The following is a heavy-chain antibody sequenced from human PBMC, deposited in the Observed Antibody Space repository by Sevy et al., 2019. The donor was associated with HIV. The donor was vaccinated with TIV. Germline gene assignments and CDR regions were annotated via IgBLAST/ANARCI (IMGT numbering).Heavy chain of an antibody. CDR1: GYTFTNYY. D-gene: IGHD3-16*01. J-gene: IGHJ4*02. V-gene: IGHV1-46*03. CDR3: SRTSPRGGFDY. Sequence: ASVKVSCKASGYTFTNYYMHWVRQAPGQGLEWMGIINPSDFSTVYAQKFQGRVTMTSDTSTSTVYMELSSLRSDDTAVYYCSRTSPRGGFDYWGQGALVTVSS. CDR2: INPSDFST.